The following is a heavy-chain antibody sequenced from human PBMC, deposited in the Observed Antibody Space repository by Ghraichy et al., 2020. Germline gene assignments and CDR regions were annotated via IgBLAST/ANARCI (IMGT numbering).Heavy chain of an antibody. Sequence: SVKVSCKASGGTFSSYAISWVRQAPGQGLEWMGGIIPIFGTANYAQKFQGRVTITADESTSTAYMELSSLRSEDTAVYYCAREEWRYDFWREYYYYGMDVWGQGTTVTVSS. D-gene: IGHD3-3*01. CDR3: AREEWRYDFWREYYYYGMDV. CDR2: IIPIFGTA. CDR1: GGTFSSYA. J-gene: IGHJ6*02. V-gene: IGHV1-69*13.